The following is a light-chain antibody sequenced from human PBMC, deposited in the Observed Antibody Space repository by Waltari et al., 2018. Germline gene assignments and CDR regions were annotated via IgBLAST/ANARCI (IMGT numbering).Light chain of an antibody. CDR3: QQYYNTPPWT. CDR2: AAS. J-gene: IGKJ1*01. Sequence: DIQMTQSPSSLSASVGDRVTITCRASQDIRFSLVWYQQKPGKAPKLLLFAASRLESGVPSRCSGSGSETEYTLTISSLQPEDFATYYCQQYYNTPPWTFGQGTKVEIK. CDR1: QDIRFS. V-gene: IGKV1-NL1*01.